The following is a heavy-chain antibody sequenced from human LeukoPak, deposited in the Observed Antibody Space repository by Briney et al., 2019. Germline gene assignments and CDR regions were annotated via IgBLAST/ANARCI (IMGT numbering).Heavy chain of an antibody. V-gene: IGHV1-18*01. CDR1: GYTFTSYG. D-gene: IGHD5-18*01. CDR3: ARSEDRYSYPDY. J-gene: IGHJ4*02. CDR2: ISAYNGNT. Sequence: ASVKVSCKASGYTFTSYGISWVRQAPGQGLEWMGWISAYNGNTNYAQKLQGRVTMTEDTSTDTAYMELSSLRSEDTAVYYCARSEDRYSYPDYWGQGTLVTVSS.